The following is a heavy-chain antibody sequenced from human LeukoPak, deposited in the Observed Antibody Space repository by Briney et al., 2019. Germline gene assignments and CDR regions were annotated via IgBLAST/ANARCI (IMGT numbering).Heavy chain of an antibody. CDR3: ASWRYDILTGFDY. D-gene: IGHD3-9*01. CDR1: GGTFNSYA. CDR2: IIPIFGTA. V-gene: IGHV1-69*05. Sequence: SVKVSCKASGGTFNSYAISWVRQAPGQGLEWMGGIIPIFGTANYAQKFQGRVTITTDESTSTAYMELSSLRSEDTAVYYCASWRYDILTGFDYWGQGTLVTVSS. J-gene: IGHJ4*02.